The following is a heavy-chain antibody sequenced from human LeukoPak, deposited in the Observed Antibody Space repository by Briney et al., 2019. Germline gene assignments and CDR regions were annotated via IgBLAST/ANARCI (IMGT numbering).Heavy chain of an antibody. CDR2: ISDSGDNT. CDR3: TKWAGFGND. Sequence: GGSLRLSCAASGFTFSSYSMTWVRQTPGKGLEWVSGISDSGDNTYYADSVKGRFTISRDNSRNTLYLEMISLRAEDTVVYYCTKWAGFGNDWGQGTLVTVSS. D-gene: IGHD3-10*01. J-gene: IGHJ4*02. V-gene: IGHV3-23*01. CDR1: GFTFSSYS.